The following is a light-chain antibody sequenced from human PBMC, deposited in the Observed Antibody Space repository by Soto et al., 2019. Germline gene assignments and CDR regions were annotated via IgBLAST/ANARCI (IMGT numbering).Light chain of an antibody. V-gene: IGKV3-20*01. CDR2: VAS. J-gene: IGKJ1*01. Sequence: EIVLTQSPGTLSLSPGERATLSCRASQSVSSSYLAWYQQKPGQAPRLLIYVASSRATGITDRFSGSGSGTDFTLTISRLEPEDFAVYYCQHYGSSPRKFGQGTKVEIK. CDR3: QHYGSSPRK. CDR1: QSVSSSY.